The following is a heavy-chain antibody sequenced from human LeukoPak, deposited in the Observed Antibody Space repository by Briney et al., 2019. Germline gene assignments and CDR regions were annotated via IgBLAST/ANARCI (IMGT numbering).Heavy chain of an antibody. CDR1: GYTFTSYD. CDR2: MNPNSGNT. Sequence: ASVKVSCKASGYTFTSYDINWVRQATGQGLEWMGWMNPNSGNTGYAQKFQGRVTMTRNTSISTAYMELSSLRSEDTAVYYCASWKARYYDFWGGYLGAWYYGMDVWGQGTTVTVSS. V-gene: IGHV1-8*01. J-gene: IGHJ6*02. CDR3: ASWKARYYDFWGGYLGAWYYGMDV. D-gene: IGHD3-3*01.